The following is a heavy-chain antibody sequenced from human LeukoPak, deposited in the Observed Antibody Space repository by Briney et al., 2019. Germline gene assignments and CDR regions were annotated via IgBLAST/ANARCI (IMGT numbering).Heavy chain of an antibody. CDR1: GFSFGSEA. D-gene: IGHD3-22*01. V-gene: IGHV3-30-3*02. J-gene: IGHJ4*02. Sequence: GGSLRLSCVVSGFSFGSEAMSWVRQAPGKGLEWVAVISYDGSNKYYADSVKGRFTISRDNSKNTLYLQMNSLRAEDTAVYYCAKCEYFDKYYFDYWGQGTLVTVSS. CDR3: AKCEYFDKYYFDY. CDR2: ISYDGSNK.